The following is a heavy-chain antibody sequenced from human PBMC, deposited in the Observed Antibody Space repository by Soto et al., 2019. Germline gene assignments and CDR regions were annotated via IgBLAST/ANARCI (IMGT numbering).Heavy chain of an antibody. CDR1: GASMSSHY. CDR3: ARADPDASVGY. Sequence: SETLSLTCTVSGASMSSHYWTWLRQSPGKGLEWIGYISYSGSTYYNPSHKSRVTISADTSRNQFSLKLSAVISADTAVYYCARADPDASVGYWGQGTLVTSPQ. CDR2: ISYSGST. J-gene: IGHJ4*02. D-gene: IGHD3-16*01. V-gene: IGHV4-59*11.